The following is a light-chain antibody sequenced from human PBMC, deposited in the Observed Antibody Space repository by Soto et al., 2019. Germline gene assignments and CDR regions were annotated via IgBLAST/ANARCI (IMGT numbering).Light chain of an antibody. J-gene: IGKJ1*01. CDR3: RQRSNWPRT. Sequence: EMVLTQSPATLSFSPRERATLSCRASQSVSSYLAWYQQKPGKAPRLLIYHASNRATGIPARFSGSVSGTDFTLTISCLEPEDFAVYYCRQRSNWPRTFGQGTKVELK. V-gene: IGKV3-11*01. CDR1: QSVSSY. CDR2: HAS.